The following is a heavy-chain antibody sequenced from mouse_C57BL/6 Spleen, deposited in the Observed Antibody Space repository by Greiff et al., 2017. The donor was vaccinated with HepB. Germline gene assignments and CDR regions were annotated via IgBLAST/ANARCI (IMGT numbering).Heavy chain of an antibody. J-gene: IGHJ3*01. V-gene: IGHV1-42*01. CDR1: GYSFTGYY. CDR2: INPSTGGT. CDR3: ARSEEAY. Sequence: VQLQQSGPELVKPGASVKISCKASGYSFTGYYMNWVKQSPEKSLEWIGEINPSTGGTTYNQKFKAKATLTVDKSSSTAYMQLKSLTSEDSAVYYCARSEEAYWGQGTLVTVSA.